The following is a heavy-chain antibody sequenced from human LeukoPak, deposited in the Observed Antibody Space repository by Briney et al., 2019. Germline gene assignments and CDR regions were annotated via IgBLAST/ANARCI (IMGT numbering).Heavy chain of an antibody. D-gene: IGHD3-10*01. CDR2: INPNSGGT. Sequence: GASVKVSCKASGYTFTGYYMHWVRQAPGQGLEWMGWINPNSGGTNYAQKFKGRVTMTRDTSISTAYMELSGLRSDDTAVYYCARANMVRGVGLFFDRNWFDPWGQGTLVTVSS. V-gene: IGHV1-2*02. CDR1: GYTFTGYY. J-gene: IGHJ5*02. CDR3: ARANMVRGVGLFFDRNWFDP.